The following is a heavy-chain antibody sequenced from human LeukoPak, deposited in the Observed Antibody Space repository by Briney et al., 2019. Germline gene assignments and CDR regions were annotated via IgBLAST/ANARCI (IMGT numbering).Heavy chain of an antibody. V-gene: IGHV3-21*06. CDR2: ISSSSSYI. CDR3: ARDGVGVDFDY. CDR1: GFTFSSYS. Sequence: PGGSLRLPCAASGFTFSSYSMNWVRQAPGKGLEWVSSISSSSSYIYYADSVKGRFTISRDNAKNSLYLQMNSLRAEDTAVYYCARDGVGVDFDYWGQGTLVTVSS. D-gene: IGHD1-26*01. J-gene: IGHJ4*02.